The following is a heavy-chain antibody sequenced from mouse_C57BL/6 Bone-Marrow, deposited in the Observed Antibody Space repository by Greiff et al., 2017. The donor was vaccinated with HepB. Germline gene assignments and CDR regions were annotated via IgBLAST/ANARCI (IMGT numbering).Heavy chain of an antibody. CDR3: ARLNWDYFDY. J-gene: IGHJ2*01. CDR2: IDPSDSYT. V-gene: IGHV1-50*01. Sequence: QVQLQQPGAELVKPGASVKLSCKASGYTFTSYWMQWVKQRPGQGLEWIGEIDPSDSYTNYNQKFKGKATLTADTSSSTAYMQLSSLTSEDSAVYYCARLNWDYFDYWGQGTTLTVSS. D-gene: IGHD4-1*01. CDR1: GYTFTSYW.